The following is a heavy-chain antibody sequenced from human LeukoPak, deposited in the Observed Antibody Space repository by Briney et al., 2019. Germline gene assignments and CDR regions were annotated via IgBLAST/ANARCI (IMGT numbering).Heavy chain of an antibody. Sequence: ASVKVSCKTSNYTFTNYGIYWVRLGPGQGPGLLGWISTYNDNTYYSQKFQGRVTMTTDTSTSTAYMELMSLTSDDTAVYYCARSNSGSYYHFDYWGQGTLVTVSS. J-gene: IGHJ4*02. D-gene: IGHD1-26*01. V-gene: IGHV1-18*01. CDR2: ISTYNDNT. CDR3: ARSNSGSYYHFDY. CDR1: NYTFTNYG.